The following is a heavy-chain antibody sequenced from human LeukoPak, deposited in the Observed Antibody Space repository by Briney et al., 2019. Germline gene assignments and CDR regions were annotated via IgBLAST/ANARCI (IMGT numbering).Heavy chain of an antibody. CDR1: GVSLSRHY. J-gene: IGHJ4*02. CDR3: ARAGGDISSSQDLDY. D-gene: IGHD6-6*01. Sequence: SDTLSLTCTVSGVSLSRHYWSWIRQPPGKGLEWVAYISYRGSTNYNPYLKCRVTISADTSKNQFYLKMISVTAADTAVYYCARAGGDISSSQDLDYWGQGTLVTVSS. V-gene: IGHV4-59*11. CDR2: ISYRGST.